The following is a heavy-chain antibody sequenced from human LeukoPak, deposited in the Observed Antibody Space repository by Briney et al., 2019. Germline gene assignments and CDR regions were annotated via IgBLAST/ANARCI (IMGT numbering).Heavy chain of an antibody. CDR2: ISGSGGST. V-gene: IGHV3-23*01. J-gene: IGHJ4*02. CDR1: GFTFSSHA. D-gene: IGHD5-18*01. Sequence: PGGSLRLSCAASGFTFSSHAMSWVRQAPGKGLEWVSAISGSGGSTYYADSVKGRFTISRDNSKNTLYLQMNSLRAEDMAVYYCATERGYSYGYPFDYWGQGTLVTVSS. CDR3: ATERGYSYGYPFDY.